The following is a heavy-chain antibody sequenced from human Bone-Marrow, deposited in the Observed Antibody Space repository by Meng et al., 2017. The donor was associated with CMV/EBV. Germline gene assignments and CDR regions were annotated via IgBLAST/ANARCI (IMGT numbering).Heavy chain of an antibody. CDR1: GFTFSSYG. CDR2: IRYDGSNK. J-gene: IGHJ6*02. V-gene: IGHV3-30*02. CDR3: AKGQSSSWSDYYYYYGMDV. Sequence: GESLKISCAASGFTFSSYGMHWVRQAPGKGLEWVAFIRYDGSNKYYADSVKGRFTISRDNSKNTLYLQMNSLRAEDTAVYYCAKGQSSSWSDYYYYYGMDVWGQGATVTFYS. D-gene: IGHD6-13*01.